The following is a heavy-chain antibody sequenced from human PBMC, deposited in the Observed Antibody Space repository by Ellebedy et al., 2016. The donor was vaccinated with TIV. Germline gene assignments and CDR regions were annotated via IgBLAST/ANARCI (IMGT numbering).Heavy chain of an antibody. V-gene: IGHV1-69*13. CDR2: LIPIFNTA. Sequence: AASVKVSCKPSGGSSSNHPISWVRQAPGQGLEWMGGLIPIFNTAKYSQKFQGRVTITADASTRISYMELTSLNSEDTAVYYCAMGVTIMNNWFDPWGQGTLVTVSS. D-gene: IGHD3-10*01. J-gene: IGHJ5*02. CDR3: AMGVTIMNNWFDP. CDR1: GGSSSNHP.